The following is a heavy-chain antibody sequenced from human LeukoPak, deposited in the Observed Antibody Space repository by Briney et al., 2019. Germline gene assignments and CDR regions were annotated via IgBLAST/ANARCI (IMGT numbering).Heavy chain of an antibody. D-gene: IGHD3-9*01. CDR3: ANARTTFMPPGDF. V-gene: IGHV3-23*01. CDR2: ISGSGTNT. Sequence: GGSLRLSCAASGFTFSSYAMSWVRQAPGKGLEWVSSISGSGTNTDYADSVKGRFTISRDNSKNTVNVQMNSLRAEDTAVYYCANARTTFMPPGDFWGQGTLVTVSS. J-gene: IGHJ4*02. CDR1: GFTFSSYA.